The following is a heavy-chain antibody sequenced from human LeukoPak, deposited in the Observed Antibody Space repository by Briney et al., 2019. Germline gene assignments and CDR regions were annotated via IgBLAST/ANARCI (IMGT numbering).Heavy chain of an antibody. J-gene: IGHJ4*02. CDR2: IHPSGIT. D-gene: IGHD7-27*01. V-gene: IGHV4-34*01. CDR3: AAPHLNWGPPNYFDS. CDR1: GGSFSGSY. Sequence: SETLSLTCAVYGGSFSGSYWSWIRQPPGKGLEWIGEIHPSGITNYNPSLKSRVTISVDRSKNQFSLKLSSVTAADTAVYYCAAPHLNWGPPNYFDSWGKETLVTVSS.